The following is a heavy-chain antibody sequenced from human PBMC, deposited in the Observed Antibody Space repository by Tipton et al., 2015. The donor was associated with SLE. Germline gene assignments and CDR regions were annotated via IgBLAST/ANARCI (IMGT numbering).Heavy chain of an antibody. CDR3: ARDYYGSGFDAFDI. V-gene: IGHV4-28*03. J-gene: IGHJ3*02. CDR1: VYSISSSHW. CDR2: IYYGGTI. D-gene: IGHD3-10*01. Sequence: GLVKPSDTLSLTCNVSVYSISSSHWWGWIRQPPGKGLEWIGHIYYGGTIYYNPSLKSRVTISVDTSKNQFSLRLSSVTAADTAVYYCARDYYGSGFDAFDIWGQGTMVTVSS.